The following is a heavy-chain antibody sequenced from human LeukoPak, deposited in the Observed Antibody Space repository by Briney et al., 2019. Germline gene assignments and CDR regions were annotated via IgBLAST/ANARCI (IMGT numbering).Heavy chain of an antibody. CDR2: LSGGAGRT. CDR3: AKNLYCGGGSCYPSALGMDV. Sequence: GRSLRLSCAASGFTFSSYAMHWVRQAPGKGLEWVSVLSGGAGRTYYADPVKGRFTISRDNSKNTLFLQMNSLRAEDTAVYYCAKNLYCGGGSCYPSALGMDVWGQGTTVTVSS. CDR1: GFTFSSYA. V-gene: IGHV3-23*01. J-gene: IGHJ6*02. D-gene: IGHD2-15*01.